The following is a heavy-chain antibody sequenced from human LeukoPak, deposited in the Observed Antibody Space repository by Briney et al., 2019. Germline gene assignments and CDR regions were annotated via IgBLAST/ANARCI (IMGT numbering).Heavy chain of an antibody. CDR2: IYYSGST. D-gene: IGHD3-10*01. CDR3: ARDPRRANYYGSGYGMDV. V-gene: IGHV4-59*01. Sequence: SETLSLTCTVSGGSISSYYWSWIRQPPGKGLEWIGYIYYSGSTNYNSSLKSRVTISVDTSKNQFSLKLSSVTAADTAVHYCARDPRRANYYGSGYGMDVWGQGTTVTVSS. J-gene: IGHJ6*02. CDR1: GGSISSYY.